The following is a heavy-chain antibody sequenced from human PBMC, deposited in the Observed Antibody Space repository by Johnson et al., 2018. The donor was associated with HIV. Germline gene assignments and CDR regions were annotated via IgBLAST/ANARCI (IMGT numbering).Heavy chain of an antibody. V-gene: IGHV3-23*04. CDR3: ARDLGGSDAFDI. J-gene: IGHJ3*02. CDR2: ISGSGGST. CDR1: GFTFSSYA. D-gene: IGHD3-16*01. Sequence: VQLVESGGGLVQPGGSLRLSCAASGFTFSSYAMSWVRQAPGKGLEWVSAISGSGGSTYYADSVKGRFTISRDNSKNTLYLQMNSLRAEEPAVYYCARDLGGSDAFDIWGQGTMVTVSS.